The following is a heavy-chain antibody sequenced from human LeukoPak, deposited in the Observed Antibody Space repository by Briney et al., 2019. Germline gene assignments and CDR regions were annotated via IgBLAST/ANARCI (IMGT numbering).Heavy chain of an antibody. CDR3: AILGRGSRMPFDY. J-gene: IGHJ4*02. D-gene: IGHD7-27*01. V-gene: IGHV3-21*01. Sequence: AGSLRLSCAASGFTFSSYSMNWVRQAPGKGLEWVSSISSSSSYIYYADSVKGRFTTSRDNAKNSLYLQMNSLRAEDTAVYYCAILGRGSRMPFDYWGQGTLVTVSS. CDR2: ISSSSSYI. CDR1: GFTFSSYS.